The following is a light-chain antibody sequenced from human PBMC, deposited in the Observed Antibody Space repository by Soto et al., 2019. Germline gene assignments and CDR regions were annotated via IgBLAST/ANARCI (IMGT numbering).Light chain of an antibody. CDR1: QNGNRY. Sequence: ETVLTQSPATLSLSPGERATLSCRASQNGNRYVAWYQQKPGQAPRLLIYDASTRAAGVPARFSGSGSGTDFSLSISSLEPEDFAVYYCQEHNSFGGGTKVEIK. J-gene: IGKJ4*01. CDR2: DAS. CDR3: QEHNS. V-gene: IGKV3-11*01.